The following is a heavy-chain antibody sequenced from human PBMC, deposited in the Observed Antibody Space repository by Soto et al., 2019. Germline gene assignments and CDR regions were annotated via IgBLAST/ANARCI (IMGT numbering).Heavy chain of an antibody. CDR3: AKIPYDFWSGLTLTDY. J-gene: IGHJ4*02. CDR2: ISGSGGST. V-gene: IGHV3-23*01. CDR1: GFTFSSYA. D-gene: IGHD3-3*01. Sequence: EVQLLESGGGLVQPGGSLRLSCAASGFTFSSYAMSWVRQAPGKGLEWVSAISGSGGSTYYADSVKGRFTISRDNSKNTLYLQMNSLRAEDTAVYYCAKIPYDFWSGLTLTDYWGQGTLVTVSS.